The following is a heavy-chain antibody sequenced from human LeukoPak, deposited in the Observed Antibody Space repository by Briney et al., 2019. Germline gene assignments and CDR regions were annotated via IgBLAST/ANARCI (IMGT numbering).Heavy chain of an antibody. CDR2: ISGSGGST. D-gene: IGHD1-26*01. J-gene: IGHJ4*02. CDR1: GFTFSSYG. CDR3: ARDLSGSKRGFDY. V-gene: IGHV3-23*01. Sequence: GGSLRLSCAASGFTFSSYGMSWVRQAPGKGLEWVSAISGSGGSTYYADSVKGRFTISRDNAKNSLYLQMNSLRAEDTAVYYCARDLSGSKRGFDYWGQGTLVTVSS.